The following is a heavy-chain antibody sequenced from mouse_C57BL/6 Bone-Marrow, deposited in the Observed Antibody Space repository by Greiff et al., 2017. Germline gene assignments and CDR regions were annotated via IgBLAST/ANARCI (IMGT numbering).Heavy chain of an antibody. D-gene: IGHD2-3*01. CDR3: ARRSGDGYYYYFDY. J-gene: IGHJ2*01. V-gene: IGHV1-63*01. Sequence: VQLQQSGAELVRPGTSVKMSCKASGYTFTNYWIGWAKQRPGHGLEWIGDIYPGGGYTNYNEKFKGKATLTADKSSSTAYMQFSSLTSEDSAIYYCARRSGDGYYYYFDYGGQGTTLTVSS. CDR1: GYTFTNYW. CDR2: IYPGGGYT.